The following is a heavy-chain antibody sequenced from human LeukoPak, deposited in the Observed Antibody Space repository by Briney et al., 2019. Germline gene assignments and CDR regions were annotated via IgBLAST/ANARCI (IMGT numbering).Heavy chain of an antibody. D-gene: IGHD3-3*01. CDR1: GGSISSYY. V-gene: IGHV4-59*12. CDR3: ARRARYYDFWSGERRGFDY. CDR2: IYYSGST. J-gene: IGHJ4*02. Sequence: PSETLSLTCTVSGGSISSYYWSWIRQPPGKGLEWIGYIYYSGSTNYNPSLKSRVTISVDTSKNQFSLKLSSVTAADTAVYYCARRARYYDFWSGERRGFDYWGQGTLVTVSS.